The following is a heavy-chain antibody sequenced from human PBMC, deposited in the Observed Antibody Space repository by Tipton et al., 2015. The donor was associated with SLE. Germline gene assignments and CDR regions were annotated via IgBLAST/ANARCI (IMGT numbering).Heavy chain of an antibody. J-gene: IGHJ6*03. CDR2: TRSKVDSYTT. D-gene: IGHD3-3*01. V-gene: IGHV3-72*01. CDR1: GFTLSDHF. CDR3: ARGNDFWSGYFHYMDV. Sequence: LRLSCAASGFTLSDHFMYWVRQAPGKGLEWVGRTRSKVDSYTTEYAASVQGRFTISRDDLNDSLYLQMNSLKTEDTAVYYCARGNDFWSGYFHYMDVWGKGTTVTVSS.